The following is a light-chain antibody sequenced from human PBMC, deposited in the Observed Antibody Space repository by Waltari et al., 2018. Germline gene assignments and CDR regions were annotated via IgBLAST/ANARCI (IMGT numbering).Light chain of an antibody. V-gene: IGLV2-14*01. CDR1: SSDIGAYNH. J-gene: IGLJ1*01. Sequence: QSALTQPASVSGSPGQSIAISCTGTSSDIGAYNHVYWYQQHPGKAPKLIIYEVSNRASGVSTRFSGSKSGNTASLTISGLQAEDEADYYCNSFTTSATHVFGTGTKVSVL. CDR2: EVS. CDR3: NSFTTSATHV.